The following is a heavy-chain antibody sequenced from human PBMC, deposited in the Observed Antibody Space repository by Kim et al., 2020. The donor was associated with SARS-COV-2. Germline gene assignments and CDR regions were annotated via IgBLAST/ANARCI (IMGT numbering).Heavy chain of an antibody. CDR3: ARGPFWNYFDY. J-gene: IGHJ4*02. CDR1: GGSFSGYY. CDR2: INHSGST. Sequence: SETLSLTCAVYGGSFSGYYWSWIRQPPGKGLEWIGEINHSGSTNYNPSLKSRVTISVDTSKNQFSLKLSSVTAADTAVYYCARGPFWNYFDYWGQGTLVTVSS. V-gene: IGHV4-34*01. D-gene: IGHD1-1*01.